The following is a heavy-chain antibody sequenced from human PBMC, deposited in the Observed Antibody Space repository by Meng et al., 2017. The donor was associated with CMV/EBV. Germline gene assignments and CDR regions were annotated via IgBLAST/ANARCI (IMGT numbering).Heavy chain of an antibody. CDR3: AREDACY. CDR1: GFTFSSYA. J-gene: IGHJ4*02. Sequence: QLGWFGGGVVQPGRSLRLSCAAYGFTFSSYAMHWVRQAPGKGLEWVAVISYDGSNKYYADSVKGRFTISRDNSKNTLYLQMNSLRAEDTAVYYCAREDACYWGQGTLVTVSS. CDR2: ISYDGSNK. V-gene: IGHV3-30-3*01.